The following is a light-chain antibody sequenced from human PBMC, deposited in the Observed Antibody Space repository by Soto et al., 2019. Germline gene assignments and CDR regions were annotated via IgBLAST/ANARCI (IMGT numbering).Light chain of an antibody. CDR3: QQYHIDPIT. V-gene: IGKV1-5*03. CDR1: QSINSW. J-gene: IGKJ5*01. Sequence: DIQMTQSPSIVSASVGDRVTITCRASQSINSWLAWYQQKPGKAPKTLIYKASSLESGVPSRFSGNASGTEFTLTISSLQPDDFATYYCQQYHIDPITFGQGTRLEIK. CDR2: KAS.